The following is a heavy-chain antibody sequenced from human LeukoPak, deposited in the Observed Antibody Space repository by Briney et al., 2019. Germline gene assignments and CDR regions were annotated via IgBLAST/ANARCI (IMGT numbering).Heavy chain of an antibody. J-gene: IGHJ4*02. CDR2: ISARGIST. CDR3: AKSFDFSNGHSPILTPFDS. CDR1: GFTFSSSA. V-gene: IGHV3-23*01. Sequence: GGSLRLSCAASGFTFSSSAMSWVRQAPGKGLEWVSSISARGISTYYADSVKGRFTISRDNTKNTLYLQMNSLRGDDIGVYYCAKSFDFSNGHSPILTPFDSWGQGTLVSVSS. D-gene: IGHD3-3*01.